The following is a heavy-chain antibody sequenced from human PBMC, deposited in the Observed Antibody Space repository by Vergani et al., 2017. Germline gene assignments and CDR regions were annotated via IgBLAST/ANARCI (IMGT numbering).Heavy chain of an antibody. Sequence: QVQLVQSGAEVKKPGASVKVSCKASGYTFTGYYMHWVRQAPGQGLEWMGWINPNSGGTNYAQKFQGRVTMTRDTSISTAYMELSRLRSDDTAVYYCARAYYYDSSGYSLDFDYWGQGTLVTVSS. J-gene: IGHJ4*02. CDR3: ARAYYYDSSGYSLDFDY. V-gene: IGHV1-2*02. CDR2: INPNSGGT. CDR1: GYTFTGYY. D-gene: IGHD3-22*01.